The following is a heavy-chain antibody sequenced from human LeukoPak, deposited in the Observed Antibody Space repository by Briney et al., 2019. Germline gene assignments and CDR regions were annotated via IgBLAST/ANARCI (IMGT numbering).Heavy chain of an antibody. V-gene: IGHV3-30*18. J-gene: IGHJ6*02. Sequence: PGGSLRLSCAASGFIFSSYGMHWVRQAPGKGLEWVAVISYDGSNKYYADSVKGRFTISRDNSKNTLYLQMNSLRAEDTAVYYCAKWDYYGSRALMDVWGQGTTVTVSS. CDR2: ISYDGSNK. CDR1: GFIFSSYG. D-gene: IGHD3-10*01. CDR3: AKWDYYGSRALMDV.